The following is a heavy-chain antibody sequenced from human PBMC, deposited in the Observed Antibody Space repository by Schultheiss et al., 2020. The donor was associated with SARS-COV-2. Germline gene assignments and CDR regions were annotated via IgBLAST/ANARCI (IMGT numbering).Heavy chain of an antibody. V-gene: IGHV3-30*07. CDR2: ISHDGTYK. Sequence: GGSLRLSCAASGFTFNTYVMYWVREAPGKGLEWVAIISHDGTYKYYADSVKGRFTISRDNAKNSLYLQMNSLRAEDTAVYYCARDLHWSGATGIGYWGQGTLVTVSS. CDR3: ARDLHWSGATGIGY. CDR1: GFTFNTYV. J-gene: IGHJ4*02. D-gene: IGHD1-26*01.